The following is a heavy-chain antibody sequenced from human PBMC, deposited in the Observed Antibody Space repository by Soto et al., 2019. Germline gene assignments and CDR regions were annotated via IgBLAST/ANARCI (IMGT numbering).Heavy chain of an antibody. CDR1: GYTFTGYY. J-gene: IGHJ6*02. Sequence: QVQLVQSGAEVKKPGASVKVSCKASGYTFTGYYMHWVRQAPGQGLEWMGWINPNSGGTNYAQKFQGWVTMTRDTSISTAYMELSRLISDDTAVYYCARDPSPTRLQNGMDVWGQGTTVTVSS. CDR3: ARDPSPTRLQNGMDV. V-gene: IGHV1-2*04. D-gene: IGHD2-15*01. CDR2: INPNSGGT.